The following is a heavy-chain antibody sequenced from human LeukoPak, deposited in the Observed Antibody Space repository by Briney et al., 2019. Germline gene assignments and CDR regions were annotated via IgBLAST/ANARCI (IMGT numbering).Heavy chain of an antibody. Sequence: GGSLRLSCAASGFTFSSYSMNWVRQAPGKGLEWVAVISYDGSNKYYADSVKGRFTISRDNSKNTLYLQMNSLRAEDTAVYYCARSDYGDVLVGAFDIWGQGTMVTVSS. V-gene: IGHV3-30*03. J-gene: IGHJ3*02. CDR1: GFTFSSYS. D-gene: IGHD4-17*01. CDR2: ISYDGSNK. CDR3: ARSDYGDVLVGAFDI.